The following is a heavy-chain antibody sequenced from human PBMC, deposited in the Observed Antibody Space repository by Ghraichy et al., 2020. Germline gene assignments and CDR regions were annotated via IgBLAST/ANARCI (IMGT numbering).Heavy chain of an antibody. CDR2: IYYSGST. V-gene: IGHV4-31*03. CDR3: ARAFRGPYSIIHRKYYYYGMDV. J-gene: IGHJ6*02. Sequence: SETLSLTCTVSGGSISSGGYYWSWIRQHPGKGLEWIGYIYYSGSTYYNPSLKSRVTISVDTSKNQFSLKLSSVTAADTAVYYCARAFRGPYSIIHRKYYYYGMDVWGQGTTVTVSS. CDR1: GGSISSGGYY. D-gene: IGHD5-18*01.